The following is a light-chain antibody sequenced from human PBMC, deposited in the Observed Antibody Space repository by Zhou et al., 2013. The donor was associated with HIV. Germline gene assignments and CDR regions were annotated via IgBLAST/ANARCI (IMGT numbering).Light chain of an antibody. CDR3: NSYTTNSAWV. J-gene: IGLJ3*02. Sequence: QSALTQPASVSGSPGQSITISCTGTISDVGGYNFVSWYQHHPGETPKLMIYDVNKRPSGVSYRFSGSKSGNTASLTISGLQAEDEADYYCNSYTTNSAWVFGGGTKVTVL. CDR1: ISDVGGYNF. CDR2: DVN. V-gene: IGLV2-14*03.